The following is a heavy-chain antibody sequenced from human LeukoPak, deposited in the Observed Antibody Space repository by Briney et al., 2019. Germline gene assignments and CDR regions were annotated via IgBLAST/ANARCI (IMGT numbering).Heavy chain of an antibody. V-gene: IGHV4-34*01. CDR3: ARGGAARLHFQN. D-gene: IGHD6-6*01. CDR2: INHSGST. CDR1: GGSFSGYY. J-gene: IGHJ1*01. Sequence: SETLSLTCAVYGGSFSGYYWSWIRQPPGKGLEWIGEINHSGSTDYNPSLKSRVTISADTSKNQFSLKVNSVTASDTAVYHCARGGAARLHFQNWGQGTLVTVSS.